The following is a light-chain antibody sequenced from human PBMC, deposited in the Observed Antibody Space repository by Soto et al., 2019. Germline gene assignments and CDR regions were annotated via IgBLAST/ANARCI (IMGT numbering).Light chain of an antibody. CDR1: QSVSGSY. V-gene: IGKV3-20*01. CDR3: QQHGSSPGT. CDR2: GAS. Sequence: EIVLTQSPGTLSLSPGERATLSCRASQSVSGSYLAWYQQIPGEAPRLVIYGASTRAPGIPDRFSGRGSGTDFTLTISRLEPEDFAVYYCQQHGSSPGTFGKGTKVDIK. J-gene: IGKJ1*01.